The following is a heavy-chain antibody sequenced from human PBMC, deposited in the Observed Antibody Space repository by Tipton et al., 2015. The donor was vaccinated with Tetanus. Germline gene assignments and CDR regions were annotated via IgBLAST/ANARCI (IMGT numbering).Heavy chain of an antibody. J-gene: IGHJ3*02. Sequence: TLSLTCAVSGGSISSSNWWSWVRQPPGKGLEWIGEIYHSGSTNYNPSLKSRVTISVDNSKNKLSMKLCSVTAADTAVYYCARVFVGVYAFDIWGQGTMVTVSS. CDR1: GGSISSSNW. V-gene: IGHV4-4*02. CDR2: IYHSGST. D-gene: IGHD1-26*01. CDR3: ARVFVGVYAFDI.